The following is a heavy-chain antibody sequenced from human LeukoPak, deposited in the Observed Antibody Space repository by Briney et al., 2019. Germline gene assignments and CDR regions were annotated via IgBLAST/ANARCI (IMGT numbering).Heavy chain of an antibody. CDR3: AKDPTMIVVVIPDY. D-gene: IGHD3-22*01. CDR2: ISGSGGST. Sequence: GGSLRLSCAASGFTFDDYGMSWVRQAPGEGLEWVSGISGSGGSTYYADSVKGRFTISRDNSKNTLYLQMNSLRAEDTAVYYCAKDPTMIVVVIPDYWPQGTLHPVSS. CDR1: GFTFDDYG. V-gene: IGHV3-23*01. J-gene: IGHJ4*02.